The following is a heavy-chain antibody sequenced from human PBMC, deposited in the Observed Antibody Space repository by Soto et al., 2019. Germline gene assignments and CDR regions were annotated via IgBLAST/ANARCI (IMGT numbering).Heavy chain of an antibody. Sequence: GGSLRLSCGASGFTFSSYWMSWVRQAPGKGLERVANIKQDVSEKYYVGFVKGRFTISRDNTKNSLYLQMNILRAEDTAVYFCARIDYYGSGSYYTFDYCGQGTLVTVSS. CDR3: ARIDYYGSGSYYTFDY. CDR2: IKQDVSEK. CDR1: GFTFSSYW. V-gene: IGHV3-7*01. D-gene: IGHD3-10*01. J-gene: IGHJ4*02.